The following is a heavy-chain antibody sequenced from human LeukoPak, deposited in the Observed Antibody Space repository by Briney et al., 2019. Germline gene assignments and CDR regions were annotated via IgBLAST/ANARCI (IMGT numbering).Heavy chain of an antibody. CDR2: ISAYNGNT. J-gene: IGHJ4*02. CDR1: GYTFTSYG. D-gene: IGHD5-12*01. CDR3: ARDLSYKWLRLGGV. V-gene: IGHV1-18*01. Sequence: GASVKVSCKASGYTFTSYGISWVRQAPGQGLEWMGWISAYNGNTNYAQKLQGRATMTTDTSTSTAYMELRSLRSDDTAVYYCARDLSYKWLRLGGVWGQGTLVTVSS.